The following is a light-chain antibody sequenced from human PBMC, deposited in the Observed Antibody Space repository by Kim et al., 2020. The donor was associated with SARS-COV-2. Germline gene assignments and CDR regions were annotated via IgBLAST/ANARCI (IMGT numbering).Light chain of an antibody. CDR1: QSITSY. CDR2: AAS. Sequence: DIQMTQSPSSLSASVGDRVTITCRASQSITSYLNWYQHRPGKPPKLLIFAASTLATGVPSRFSGSGGGTEFTLTIASLQVDDLANYYCQQSHATPLTFGGGTKVDIK. CDR3: QQSHATPLT. V-gene: IGKV1-39*01. J-gene: IGKJ4*01.